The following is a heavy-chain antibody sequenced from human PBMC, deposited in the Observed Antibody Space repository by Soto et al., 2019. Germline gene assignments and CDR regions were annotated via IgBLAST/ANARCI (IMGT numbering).Heavy chain of an antibody. J-gene: IGHJ4*02. D-gene: IGHD1-26*01. CDR1: ASTFTTYG. CDR3: AIWEGSGTQPESPFDY. V-gene: IGHV1-18*04. CDR2: ISAYNGNT. Sequence: QVHLVQSGTEVKKPGASVKVSCKASASTFTTYGITWVRQAPGQGLEWMGWISAYNGNTNYAHKLQGRITMTTDTSTSTAYMELRSLRSDDTAVYFCAIWEGSGTQPESPFDYWGQGTLVTVSS.